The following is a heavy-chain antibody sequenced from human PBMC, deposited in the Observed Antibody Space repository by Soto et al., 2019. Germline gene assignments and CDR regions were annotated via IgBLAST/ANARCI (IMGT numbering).Heavy chain of an antibody. V-gene: IGHV3-30*04. Sequence: QVQLVESGGGVVQPGRSLRLSCAASGFTFSNYAMPWVRQAPGKGLECVAVISYNGGNRYYRDYVKGRFTISRDNSKNTVHLQIDSLRYEEAAVYYCARGDREDTAVVIGVRQGEYGVDVWGQGTTVTVSS. J-gene: IGHJ6*02. CDR1: GFTFSNYA. D-gene: IGHD2-15*01. CDR3: ARGDREDTAVVIGVRQGEYGVDV. CDR2: ISYNGGNR.